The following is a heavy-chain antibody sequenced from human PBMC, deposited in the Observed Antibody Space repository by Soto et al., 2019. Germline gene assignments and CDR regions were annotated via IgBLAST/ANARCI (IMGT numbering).Heavy chain of an antibody. CDR3: ARGLGDRMDD. CDR2: IIPILGET. CDR1: GTIFSSYT. D-gene: IGHD3-16*01. V-gene: IGHV1-69*08. J-gene: IGHJ6*02. Sequence: QVQLVQSGAAVKKPGSSVRVSCKASGTIFSSYTISWVRQAPGQGLEWMGRIIPILGETNSAQKFQGRVTLTADKSTNTAYMQLNSLRLEDTAVYYCARGLGDRMDDWGQGTTVTVSS.